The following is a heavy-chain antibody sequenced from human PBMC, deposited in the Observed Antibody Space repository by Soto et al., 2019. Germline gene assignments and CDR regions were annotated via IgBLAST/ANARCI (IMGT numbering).Heavy chain of an antibody. CDR2: IYFRGNP. J-gene: IGHJ4*02. V-gene: IGHV4-39*01. D-gene: IGHD3-16*01. CDR3: ARLGGLATLSYSFDF. CDR1: GDSINSDKYY. Sequence: QLQLHASGPGLVKPSDTLSLTGSVSGDSINSDKYYLGWIRQPPGKGLEWIGSIYFRGNPYYNPSHPTPVTLSLDKSKSLFSLTLTAVTAADSAVYFCARLGGLATLSYSFDFWGQGALVTVSS.